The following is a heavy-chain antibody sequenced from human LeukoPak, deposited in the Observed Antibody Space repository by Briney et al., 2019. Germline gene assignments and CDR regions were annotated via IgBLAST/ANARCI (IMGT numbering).Heavy chain of an antibody. CDR3: ARRRVYDILTSYAFDI. J-gene: IGHJ3*02. V-gene: IGHV1-2*02. D-gene: IGHD3-9*01. Sequence: ASVKVSCKASGYTFTGYYMHWVRQAPGQGLEWMGWINPNSGGTNYAQKFQGRVTMTRDTSISTAYMELSSLRSDDTTVYYCARRRVYDILTSYAFDIWGQGPMVTVSS. CDR1: GYTFTGYY. CDR2: INPNSGGT.